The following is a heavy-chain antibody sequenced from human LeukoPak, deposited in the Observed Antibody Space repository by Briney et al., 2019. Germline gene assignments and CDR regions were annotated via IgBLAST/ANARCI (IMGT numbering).Heavy chain of an antibody. J-gene: IGHJ4*02. CDR3: ARDHNWGFDH. Sequence: GGSLRLSCAASGFIFSSFAMNWVRQAPWKRLEWVSYISPTYDIYYSDSVRGRFTISRDNAKNSLYLQMNSLRDEDTAVYYCARDHNWGFDHWGQGTLVAVSS. V-gene: IGHV3-48*02. D-gene: IGHD7-27*01. CDR1: GFIFSSFA. CDR2: ISPTYDI.